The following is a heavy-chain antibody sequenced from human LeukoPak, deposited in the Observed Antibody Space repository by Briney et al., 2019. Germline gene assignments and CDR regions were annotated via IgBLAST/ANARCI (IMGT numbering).Heavy chain of an antibody. V-gene: IGHV3-53*01. CDR2: IYSGGST. Sequence: GGSLRLSCAASGFTVSSNYMSWVRQAPGKGPEWVSVIYSGGSTYYADSVKGRFTISRGNSKNTLYLQMNSLRAEDTAVYYCARVRTQGTFDYWGQGTLVTVSS. D-gene: IGHD1-1*01. J-gene: IGHJ4*02. CDR3: ARVRTQGTFDY. CDR1: GFTVSSNY.